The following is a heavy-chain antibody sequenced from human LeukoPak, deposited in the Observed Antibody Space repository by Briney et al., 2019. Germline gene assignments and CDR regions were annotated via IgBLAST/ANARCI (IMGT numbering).Heavy chain of an antibody. Sequence: PSETLSLTCTVSGGSISSYYWSWIRQPPGKGLEWIGYIYYSGNTSYNPSLRSRVTMSVDTSKNQFSLKLGSVTAADTAVYYCARDLGSRGDYGYWGQGTLVTVSS. V-gene: IGHV4-59*01. J-gene: IGHJ4*02. D-gene: IGHD4-17*01. CDR1: GGSISSYY. CDR3: ARDLGSRGDYGY. CDR2: IYYSGNT.